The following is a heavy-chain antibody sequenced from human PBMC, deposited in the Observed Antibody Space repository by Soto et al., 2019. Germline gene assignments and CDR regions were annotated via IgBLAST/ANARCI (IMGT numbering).Heavy chain of an antibody. V-gene: IGHV1-69*01. D-gene: IGHD3-10*01. CDR3: SNGPISTAGDFDF. J-gene: IGHJ4*02. CDR1: GGTFSGFV. Sequence: QVQLVQSGAEVKKPGSSVRVSCKTSGGTFSGFVVNWVRQAPGQGLEWMGGIIPTFGTAKYAQKFQGRFILTADGLTDTAFLELSSLRFDDTAVYYCSNGPISTAGDFDFWGQGTLVTVSS. CDR2: IIPTFGTA.